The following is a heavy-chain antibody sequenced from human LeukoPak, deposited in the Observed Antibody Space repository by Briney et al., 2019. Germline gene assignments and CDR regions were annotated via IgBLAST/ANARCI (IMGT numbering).Heavy chain of an antibody. J-gene: IGHJ3*02. D-gene: IGHD5-18*01. V-gene: IGHV3-30*03. CDR3: AAKGYSYGNNAFDI. CDR2: ISYDGSNK. Sequence: GGSLRPSCAASGFTFSSCGMHWVRQAPGKGLEWVAVISYDGSNKFYADSVTGRFTISRDNSKNTLYLQMNSLRAEDTAVYYCAAKGYSYGNNAFDIWGQGTMVTVSS. CDR1: GFTFSSCG.